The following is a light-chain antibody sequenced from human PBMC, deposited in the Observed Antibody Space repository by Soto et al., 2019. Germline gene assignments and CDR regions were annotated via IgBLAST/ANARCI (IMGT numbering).Light chain of an antibody. V-gene: IGKV3-20*01. CDR2: DVS. Sequence: EIVLTQSPGTLTLSPGERATLSCRASQTVSSNSLAWYQQKAGQAPRVLIFDVSTRATGIPDRFSGSGSGTDFTLTISRLEPEDFAVYYCQLYNTRPQTFGQGTKVDIK. CDR1: QTVSSNS. J-gene: IGKJ1*01. CDR3: QLYNTRPQT.